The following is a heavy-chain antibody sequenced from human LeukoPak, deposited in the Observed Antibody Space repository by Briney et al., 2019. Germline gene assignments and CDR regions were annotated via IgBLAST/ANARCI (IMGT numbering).Heavy chain of an antibody. D-gene: IGHD1-1*01. V-gene: IGHV4-39*07. CDR3: ASPLQGTSDY. CDR2: IYYSGST. J-gene: IGHJ4*02. CDR1: GGSISSSSYY. Sequence: KPSETLSLTCTVSGGSISSSSYYWGWIRQPPGKGLEWIGSIYYSGSTYYNPSLKSRVTVSGDTSKNQFSLKLSSVTAADTAVYYCASPLQGTSDYWGQGTLVTVSS.